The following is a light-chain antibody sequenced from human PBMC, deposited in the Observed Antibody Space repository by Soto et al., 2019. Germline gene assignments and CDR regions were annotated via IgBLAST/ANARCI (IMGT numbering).Light chain of an antibody. CDR1: QSVNSY. CDR3: QQRSDWPPLT. Sequence: EIVLTQSPATLSLSPGERATLSCRASQSVNSYLAWYQQKPGQAPRLLIYEASNRATGIPARFSGSGSGTDFTLTISSLEPEDFAVYYCQQRSDWPPLTFGGGTKV. CDR2: EAS. J-gene: IGKJ4*01. V-gene: IGKV3-11*01.